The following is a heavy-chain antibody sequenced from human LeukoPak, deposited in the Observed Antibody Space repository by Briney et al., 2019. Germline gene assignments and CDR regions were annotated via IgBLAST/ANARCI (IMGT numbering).Heavy chain of an antibody. CDR1: GYSINNGYY. CDR3: ARGPYSYDSSGAFDI. CDR2: IYHSGST. V-gene: IGHV4-38-2*02. D-gene: IGHD3-22*01. Sequence: SETLSLTCNVSGYSINNGYYWGWIRQPPGKGLEWIGSIYHSGSTNYNPSLKSRVTISVDTSKNQFSLKLSSVTAADTAVYFCARGPYSYDSSGAFDIWGQGTMVTVSS. J-gene: IGHJ3*02.